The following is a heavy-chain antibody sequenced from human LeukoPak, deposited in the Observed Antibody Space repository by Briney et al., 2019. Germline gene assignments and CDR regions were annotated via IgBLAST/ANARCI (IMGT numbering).Heavy chain of an antibody. V-gene: IGHV1-2*02. D-gene: IGHD2-15*01. CDR3: ARLPRILGYCSSGSCQTPFDY. Sequence: SSVKVSCKASGYTFTGYYMHWVRQAPGQGLEWMGWINPNSGGTNYAQKFQGRVTMTRDTSISTAYMELSRLRSDDTAVYYCARLPRILGYCSSGSCQTPFDYWGQGTLVTVSS. CDR2: INPNSGGT. CDR1: GYTFTGYY. J-gene: IGHJ4*02.